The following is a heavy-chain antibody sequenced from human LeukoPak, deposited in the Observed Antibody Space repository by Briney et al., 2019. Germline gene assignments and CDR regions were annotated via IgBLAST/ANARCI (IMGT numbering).Heavy chain of an antibody. CDR1: GFTFWSAW. D-gene: IGHD3-16*01. CDR3: HTDWGRVTRFDY. J-gene: IGHJ4*02. Sequence: GGSLRLSCAASGFTFWSAWMSWVRQAPGKGLEWVGRIKSKADAGPPDYTAPVNGRFTISRDDSENTVYLQMNSLKTEDKGIYYCHTDWGRVTRFDYWGQGTLVTVSP. V-gene: IGHV3-15*01. CDR2: IKSKADAGPP.